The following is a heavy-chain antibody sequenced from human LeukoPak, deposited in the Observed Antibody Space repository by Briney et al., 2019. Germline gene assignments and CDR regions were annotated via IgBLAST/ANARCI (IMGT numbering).Heavy chain of an antibody. J-gene: IGHJ4*02. Sequence: PGRSLRLSCAASGFTFSSYGMHWVRQAPGKGLEWVAVISYDGSNKYYADSVKGRFTISRDNSKNTLYPQMNSLRAEDTAVYYCAKDLTVVTDSPDYWGQGTLVTVSS. V-gene: IGHV3-30*18. CDR3: AKDLTVVTDSPDY. CDR1: GFTFSSYG. CDR2: ISYDGSNK. D-gene: IGHD2-21*02.